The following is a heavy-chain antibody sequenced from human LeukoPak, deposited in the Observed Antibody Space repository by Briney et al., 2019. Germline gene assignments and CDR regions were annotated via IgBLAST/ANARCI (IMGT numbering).Heavy chain of an antibody. CDR2: IYSGVST. CDR1: GFTVSSNY. V-gene: IGHV3-53*01. D-gene: IGHD2-2*01. CDR3: ARIGYCSSTSCLNDY. J-gene: IGHJ4*02. Sequence: GGSLRLSCAASGFTVSSNYMSWVRRAPGKGLEWVSVIYSGVSTYYADSVKGRFTISRDNSKNTLYLQMNSLRAEDTAVYYCARIGYCSSTSCLNDYWGQGTLVTVSS.